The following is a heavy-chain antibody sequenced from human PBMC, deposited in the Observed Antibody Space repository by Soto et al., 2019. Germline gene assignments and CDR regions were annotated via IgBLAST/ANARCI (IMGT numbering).Heavy chain of an antibody. Sequence: QMQLVESGGGVVQPGRSLRLSCTASGFTFSSFGMHWVRQAPGKGLEWVTLISYDGSDKYYADSVKCRFTVSRDYSKNTLYLEMESLRAEDTAIYYCAKDRRHCYVGACSGQGAFDLWGQGTMVTVSS. D-gene: IGHD2-21*02. CDR2: ISYDGSDK. V-gene: IGHV3-30*18. J-gene: IGHJ3*01. CDR1: GFTFSSFG. CDR3: AKDRRHCYVGACSGQGAFDL.